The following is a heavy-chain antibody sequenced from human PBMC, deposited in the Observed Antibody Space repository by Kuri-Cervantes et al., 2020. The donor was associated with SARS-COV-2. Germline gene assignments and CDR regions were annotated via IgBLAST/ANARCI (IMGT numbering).Heavy chain of an antibody. V-gene: IGHV3-66*03. Sequence: GGFLRFSVAASECPVSRNCMSGVGQAPGKGLEWVSVFYSCGSTYYADSMEGRFTSSGDNSKNTLYLQMNSLRAEDTAVYYCARGFEHYYYGMDVWGKGTTVTVSS. CDR3: ARGFEHYYYGMDV. CDR1: ECPVSRNC. J-gene: IGHJ6*04. CDR2: FYSCGST.